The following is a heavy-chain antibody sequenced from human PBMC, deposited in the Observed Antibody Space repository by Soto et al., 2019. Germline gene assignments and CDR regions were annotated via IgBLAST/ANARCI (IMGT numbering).Heavy chain of an antibody. V-gene: IGHV3-30*18. Sequence: GGSLRLSCAASGFTFSSYGMHWVRQAPGKGLEWVAVISYDGSNKYYADSVKGRFTISRDNSKNTLYLQMNSLRAEDTAVYYCAKENPLAFGFDYWGQGTLVTVSS. CDR1: GFTFSSYG. D-gene: IGHD3-10*01. J-gene: IGHJ4*02. CDR3: AKENPLAFGFDY. CDR2: ISYDGSNK.